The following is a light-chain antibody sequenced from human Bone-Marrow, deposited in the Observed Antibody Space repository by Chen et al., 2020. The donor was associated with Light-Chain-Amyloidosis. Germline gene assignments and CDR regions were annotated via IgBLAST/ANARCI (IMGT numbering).Light chain of an antibody. Sequence: SYELTQPPSVSVSPGQTARITCSGDDLPTKYAYWYQQKPGQAPVLVIHRDNERPSGISERFSGSSSGTTATLTISGVQAEDEAYYHCQSADSSGTYEVIFGGGTKLTVL. V-gene: IGLV3-25*03. J-gene: IGLJ2*01. CDR2: RDN. CDR3: QSADSSGTYEVI. CDR1: DLPTKY.